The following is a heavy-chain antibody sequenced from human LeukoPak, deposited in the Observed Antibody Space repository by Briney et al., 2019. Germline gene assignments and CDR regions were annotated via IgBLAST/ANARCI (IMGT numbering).Heavy chain of an antibody. D-gene: IGHD3-10*01. CDR1: GFTFSVYY. CDR2: ITNRCRTI. CDR3: ARGSRYYYGSGSYPFDY. Sequence: GGSLRLFCTASGFTFSVYYMSWLRQAPGKGVQWVSYITNRCRTIFCADSVKGRYPIPRDNAKQSLSLQMKNLRPKDTAVFYCARGSRYYYGSGSYPFDYWGQGTLVTVSS. J-gene: IGHJ4*02. V-gene: IGHV3-11*01.